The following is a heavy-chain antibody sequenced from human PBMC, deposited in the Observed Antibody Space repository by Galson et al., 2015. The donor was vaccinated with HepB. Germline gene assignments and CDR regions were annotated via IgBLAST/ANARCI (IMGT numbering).Heavy chain of an antibody. Sequence: LRLSCAASGFTFSSYGMHWVRQAPGKGLEWVAVIWYDGSNKYYADSVKGRFTISRDNSKNTLYLQMNSLRAEDTAVYYCARDTCSGGSCYYRFYYYGMDVWGQGTTVTVSS. V-gene: IGHV3-33*01. J-gene: IGHJ6*02. CDR3: ARDTCSGGSCYYRFYYYGMDV. CDR2: IWYDGSNK. D-gene: IGHD2-15*01. CDR1: GFTFSSYG.